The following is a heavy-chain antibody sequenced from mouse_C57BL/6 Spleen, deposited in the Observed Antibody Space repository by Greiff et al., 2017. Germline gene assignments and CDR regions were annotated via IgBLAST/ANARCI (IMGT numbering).Heavy chain of an antibody. Sequence: QVQLQQSGTELVKPGASVKLSCKASGYTFTSYWMHWVKQRPGHGLEWIGNINPSNGGTNYNEKFKSKATLTVDKSSSTAYMQLSSLTSEDSAVYYCARWSYYYAMDYWGQGTSVTVSS. CDR3: ARWSYYYAMDY. CDR2: INPSNGGT. CDR1: GYTFTSYW. J-gene: IGHJ4*01. V-gene: IGHV1-53*01.